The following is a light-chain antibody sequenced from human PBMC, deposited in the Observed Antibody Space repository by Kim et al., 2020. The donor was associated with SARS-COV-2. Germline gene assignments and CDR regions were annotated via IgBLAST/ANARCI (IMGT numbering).Light chain of an antibody. CDR3: GADHGSGSNFVRV. V-gene: IGLV9-49*01. CDR1: SGYSNYK. CDR2: VGNGGIVG. J-gene: IGLJ3*02. Sequence: QAVVTQPPSASASLGASVTLTCTLSSGYSNYKVDWYQQRPGKGPRFVMRVGNGGIVGSKGDGIPDRFSVLGSGLNRYLTIKNIQEEDGSDYHCGADHGSGSNFVRVFGGGTQLTVL.